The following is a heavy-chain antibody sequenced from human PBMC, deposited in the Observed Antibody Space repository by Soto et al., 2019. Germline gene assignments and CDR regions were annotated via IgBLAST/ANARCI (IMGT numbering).Heavy chain of an antibody. CDR2: IYYDGSNK. CDR3: ANRHMGELELRGDYYYCMDV. D-gene: IGHD1-7*01. CDR1: GFTFISYG. Sequence: QVQLVESGGGVFQPGRPLRLPSATLGFTFISYGIHWSRQAPAKGLVWGAVIYYDGSNKYYADSVKGRFTLSIDNSKNTLYLQMNSLRAEDTALYYSANRHMGELELRGDYYYCMDVWGQGTTV. J-gene: IGHJ6*02. V-gene: IGHV3-30*18.